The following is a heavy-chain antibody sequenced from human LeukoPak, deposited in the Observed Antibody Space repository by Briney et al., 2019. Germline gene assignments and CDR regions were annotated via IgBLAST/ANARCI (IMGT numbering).Heavy chain of an antibody. Sequence: PSETLSLTCTVSGGSISSGGYYWSWIRQPPGKGLEWIGYIYHSGSTYYNPSLKSRVTISVDRSKNQFSLKLSSVTAADTAVYYCARGINFDRFDPWGQGTLVTVSS. CDR3: ARGINFDRFDP. CDR2: IYHSGST. V-gene: IGHV4-30-2*01. CDR1: GGSISSGGYY. J-gene: IGHJ5*02. D-gene: IGHD3-9*01.